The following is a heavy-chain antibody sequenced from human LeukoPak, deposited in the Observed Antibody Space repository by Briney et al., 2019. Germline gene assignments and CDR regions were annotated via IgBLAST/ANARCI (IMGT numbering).Heavy chain of an antibody. CDR1: GFSFSSYG. CDR3: AKVATVTTYALADY. D-gene: IGHD4-17*01. CDR2: ISGSGGTT. Sequence: GGSLRLYCAASGFSFSSYGINWGRQVPGKGLEWISSISGSGGTTYYADSVKGRFTISRDNSKNTLYLQMNSLRAEDTAIYYCAKVATVTTYALADYWGQGTLVTVSS. J-gene: IGHJ4*02. V-gene: IGHV3-23*01.